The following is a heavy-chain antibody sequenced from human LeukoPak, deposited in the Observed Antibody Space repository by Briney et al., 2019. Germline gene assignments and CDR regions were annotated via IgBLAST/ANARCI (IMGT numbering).Heavy chain of an antibody. CDR3: ARGGGSYYGFVDY. CDR1: GFTVSSNY. CDR2: IYSGGST. D-gene: IGHD1-26*01. V-gene: IGHV3-66*01. J-gene: IGHJ4*02. Sequence: GGSLRLSCAASGFTVSSNYMSWVRQAPGKGPEWVSVIYSGGSTYYADSVKGRFTISRDNSKNTLYLQMNSLRAEDTAVYYCARGGGSYYGFVDYWGQGTLVTVSS.